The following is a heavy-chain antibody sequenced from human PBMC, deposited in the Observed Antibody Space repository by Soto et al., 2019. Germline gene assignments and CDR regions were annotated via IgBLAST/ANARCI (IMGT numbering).Heavy chain of an antibody. Sequence: GGSLRLSWAVSGFTVSSYEMNWVRQAPGKGLEWVSYISSSGSTIYYADSLKGRFTISRDNAKNSLYLQMNSLRAEDTAVYYCARDLFPRYFDYWGQGTLVTVSS. V-gene: IGHV3-48*03. CDR3: ARDLFPRYFDY. CDR2: ISSSGSTI. CDR1: GFTVSSYE. J-gene: IGHJ4*02.